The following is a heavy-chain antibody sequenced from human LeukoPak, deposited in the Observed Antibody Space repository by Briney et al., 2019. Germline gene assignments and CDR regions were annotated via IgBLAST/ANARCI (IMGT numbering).Heavy chain of an antibody. Sequence: ASVKVSCKASGYAFINYGISWVRQAPGQGLEWMGWRSLYNGNTDYKLQGRVTMTTDTSTSTAYMEVRSLRSDDTPVYYCARGGPFPSGSSSRESYVDYSGQGTLLTVPS. CDR1: GYAFINYG. J-gene: IGHJ4*02. D-gene: IGHD6-6*01. V-gene: IGHV1-18*01. CDR3: ARGGPFPSGSSSRESYVDY. CDR2: RSLYNGNT.